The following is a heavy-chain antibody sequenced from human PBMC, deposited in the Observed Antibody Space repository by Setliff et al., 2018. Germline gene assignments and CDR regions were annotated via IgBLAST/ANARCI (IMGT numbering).Heavy chain of an antibody. V-gene: IGHV3-64*02. CDR1: GFTFSNYA. CDR3: AKLPSGYPYNWFDP. Sequence: GGSLRLSCAASGFTFSNYAMHWVRQAPGKGLEYVSAISSNGSSTYYADSVKGRFTISRDNSKNTLYLQMGSLRAEDMAVYYCAKLPSGYPYNWFDPWGQGTLVTVSS. D-gene: IGHD3-22*01. CDR2: ISSNGSST. J-gene: IGHJ5*02.